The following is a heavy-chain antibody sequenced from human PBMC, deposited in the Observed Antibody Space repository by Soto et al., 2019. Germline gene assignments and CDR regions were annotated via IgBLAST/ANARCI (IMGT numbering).Heavy chain of an antibody. J-gene: IGHJ4*02. CDR2: IYHSGRT. D-gene: IGHD2-15*01. Sequence: SETLSLTCTVAGGSISNGDYYWSWVRQNPGKGLEWIGHIYHSGRTYYNPSLKSRVTISVDTSKNQFSLNLSSVTAAGTAVYYCARWVEVSLDYFDSWGQGTPVTVSS. CDR3: ARWVEVSLDYFDS. V-gene: IGHV4-31*03. CDR1: GGSISNGDYY.